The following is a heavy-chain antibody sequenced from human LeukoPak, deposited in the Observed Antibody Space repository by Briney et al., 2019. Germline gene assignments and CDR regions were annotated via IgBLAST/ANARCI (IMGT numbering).Heavy chain of an antibody. J-gene: IGHJ4*02. CDR2: ISYSGTT. Sequence: SETLSLTCTVSSASISSSPYYWGWIRQSPGKGLEWIGSISYSGTTYYNPSLKSRVTISADTSKNHFSLKLTSVTAADTAVYYCAANSADYNTLGSSYKVWGQGTLVTVSS. D-gene: IGHD3-10*01. V-gene: IGHV4-39*02. CDR1: SASISSSPYY. CDR3: AANSADYNTLGSSYKV.